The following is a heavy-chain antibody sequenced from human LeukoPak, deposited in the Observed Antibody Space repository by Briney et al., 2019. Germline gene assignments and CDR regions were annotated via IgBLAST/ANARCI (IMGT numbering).Heavy chain of an antibody. D-gene: IGHD3/OR15-3a*01. CDR3: AKDRTGYNDAFDM. Sequence: PGRSLTLSCAASGFIFDHYAMHWVRQVPGKGLEWVSSINWKSGKINYADSVKGRFTISRDNAKKSLYLQMSSLRREDTARYYCAKDRTGYNDAFDMWGQGTMVIVSS. V-gene: IGHV3-9*01. J-gene: IGHJ3*02. CDR2: INWKSGKI. CDR1: GFIFDHYA.